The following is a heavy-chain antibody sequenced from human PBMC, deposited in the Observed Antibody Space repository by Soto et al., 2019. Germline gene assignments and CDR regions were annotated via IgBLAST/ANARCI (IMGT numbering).Heavy chain of an antibody. J-gene: IGHJ6*02. D-gene: IGHD2-2*01. CDR1: GGTFSSYA. Sequence: QVQLVQSGAEVKKPGSSVNVSCQASGGTFSSYALRWVRQAPGQGLEWMGGSIPIFGTANYAQKFQSRVTITADNSTSTAYMELSSLRTEDTAVYYCASPPRYQLHLGMDVWGQGTTVTVSS. V-gene: IGHV1-69*06. CDR2: SIPIFGTA. CDR3: ASPPRYQLHLGMDV.